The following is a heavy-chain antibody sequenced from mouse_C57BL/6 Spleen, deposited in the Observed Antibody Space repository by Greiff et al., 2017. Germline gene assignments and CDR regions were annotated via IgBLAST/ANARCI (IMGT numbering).Heavy chain of an antibody. CDR2: IYPSDSET. CDR3: ARGGYFDV. CDR1: GYTFTSYW. Sequence: VKLQQPGAELVRPGSSVKLSCKASGYTFTSYWMDWVKQRPGQGLEWIGNIYPSDSETHYNQKFKDKATVTVDKSSSTAYMQLSSLTSEDSAVYYCARGGYFDVWGTGTTVTVSS. J-gene: IGHJ1*03. D-gene: IGHD1-1*02. V-gene: IGHV1-61*01.